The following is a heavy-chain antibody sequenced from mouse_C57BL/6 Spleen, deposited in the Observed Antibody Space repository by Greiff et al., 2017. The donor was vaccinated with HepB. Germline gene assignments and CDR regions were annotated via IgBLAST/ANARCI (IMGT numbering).Heavy chain of an antibody. V-gene: IGHV6-3*01. CDR3: TLYYYGSSSYYFDY. D-gene: IGHD1-1*01. CDR1: GFTFSNYW. CDR2: IRLKSDNYAT. J-gene: IGHJ2*01. Sequence: EVQGVESGGGLVQPGGSMKLSCVASGFTFSNYWMNWVRQSPEKGLEWVAQIRLKSDNYATHYAESVKGRFTISRDDSKSSVYLQMNNLRAEDTGIYYCTLYYYGSSSYYFDYWGQGTTLTVSS.